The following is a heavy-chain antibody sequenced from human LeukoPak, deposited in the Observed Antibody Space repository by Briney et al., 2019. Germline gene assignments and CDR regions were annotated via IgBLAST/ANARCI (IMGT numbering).Heavy chain of an antibody. CDR1: GFTFSSGA. CDR2: IRNDGSNK. CDR3: AKDAGIAAAGTLAWYYGMDV. J-gene: IGHJ6*02. D-gene: IGHD6-13*01. Sequence: GGSLRLSCAASGFTFSSGAMYWVRQAPGKGLEWVAFIRNDGSNKDYVDFVKGRFTISRDNSKNTLYLQMNSLRAEDTAVYYCAKDAGIAAAGTLAWYYGMDVWGQGTTVTVSS. V-gene: IGHV3-30*02.